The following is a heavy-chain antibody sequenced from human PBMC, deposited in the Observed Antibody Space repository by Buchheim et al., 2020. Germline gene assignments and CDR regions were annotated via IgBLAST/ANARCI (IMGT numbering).Heavy chain of an antibody. Sequence: VQLVESGGGLVKPGGSLRLSCAASGFTFSSYSMNWVRQAPGKGLEWVAVISYDGSNKYYADSVKGRFTISRDNSKNTLYLQMNSLRAEDTAVYYCARGDSAYYDSSGPFDYWGQGTL. J-gene: IGHJ4*02. D-gene: IGHD3-22*01. CDR1: GFTFSSYS. CDR3: ARGDSAYYDSSGPFDY. V-gene: IGHV3-30*03. CDR2: ISYDGSNK.